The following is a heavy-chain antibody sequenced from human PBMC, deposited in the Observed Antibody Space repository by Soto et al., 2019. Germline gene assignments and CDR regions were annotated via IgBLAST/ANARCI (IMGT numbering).Heavy chain of an antibody. V-gene: IGHV4-59*01. CDR3: ARTQLAALFYRDV. Sequence: SETLSLTCTVSGGSISSYYWSWIRQPPGKGLEWIGYIYYSGSTNYNPSLKSRVTISVDTSKNQFSLKLSSVTAADTAVYYCARTQLAALFYRDVGGKGTPATFPS. D-gene: IGHD6-6*01. CDR2: IYYSGST. J-gene: IGHJ6*03. CDR1: GGSISSYY.